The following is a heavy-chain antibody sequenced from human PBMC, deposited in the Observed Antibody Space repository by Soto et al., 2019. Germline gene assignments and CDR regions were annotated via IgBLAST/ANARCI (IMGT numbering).Heavy chain of an antibody. CDR3: AREGDYGDYKLDV. Sequence: QVQLVQSGAEVKKPGSSVKVSCEASGGAFGSYSITWVRQDPGQGLEWMGRINPSLGIPDYAQKFQGRVMITAGKSTRKAYVHLANLQSDESAAYYCAREGDYGDYKLDVWGQATKCTVCS. V-gene: IGHV1-69*02. CDR2: INPSLGIP. CDR1: GGAFGSYS. D-gene: IGHD4-17*01. J-gene: IGHJ6*02.